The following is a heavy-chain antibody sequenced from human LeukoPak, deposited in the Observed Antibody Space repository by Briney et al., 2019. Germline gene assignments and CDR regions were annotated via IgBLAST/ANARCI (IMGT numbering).Heavy chain of an antibody. V-gene: IGHV3-21*01. D-gene: IGHD7-27*01. CDR3: ASDSTGDGAFDI. J-gene: IGHJ3*02. Sequence: GGSLRLSCAASGFTFSSYSMNWVRQAPGKGLEWVSSISSSSSYIYYADSVKGRFTISRDNAKNSLYLQMNSLRAEDTAVYYCASDSTGDGAFDIWGQGTMVTVSS. CDR2: ISSSSSYI. CDR1: GFTFSSYS.